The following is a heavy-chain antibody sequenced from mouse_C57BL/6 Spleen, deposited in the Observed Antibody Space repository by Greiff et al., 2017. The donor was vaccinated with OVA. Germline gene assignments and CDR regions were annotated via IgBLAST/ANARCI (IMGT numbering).Heavy chain of an antibody. CDR3: AVYYDYDGFDY. Sequence: QVQLKQSGAELARPGASVKMSCKASGYTFTSYTMHWVKQRPGQGLEWIGYINPSSGYTKYNQKFKDKATLTADKSSSTAYMQLSSLTSEDSAVYYCAVYYDYDGFDYWGQGTTLTVSS. J-gene: IGHJ2*01. V-gene: IGHV1-4*01. CDR1: GYTFTSYT. D-gene: IGHD2-4*01. CDR2: INPSSGYT.